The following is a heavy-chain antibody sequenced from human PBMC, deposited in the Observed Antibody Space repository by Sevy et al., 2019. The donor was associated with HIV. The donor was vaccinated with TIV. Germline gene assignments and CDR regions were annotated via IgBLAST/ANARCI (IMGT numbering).Heavy chain of an antibody. J-gene: IGHJ4*02. CDR2: IIPIFGTA. CDR1: GGTFSSYA. Sequence: ASVKVPCKASGGTFSSYAISWVRQAPGQGLEWMGGIIPIFGTANYAQKFQGRVTITADESTSTAYMELSSLRSEDTAVYYCARDQPGIAEAGRGYFDYWGQGTLVTVSS. V-gene: IGHV1-69*13. CDR3: ARDQPGIAEAGRGYFDY. D-gene: IGHD6-19*01.